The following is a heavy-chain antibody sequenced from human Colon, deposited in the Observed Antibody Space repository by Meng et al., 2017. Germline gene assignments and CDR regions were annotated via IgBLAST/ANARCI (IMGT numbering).Heavy chain of an antibody. V-gene: IGHV4-39*01. CDR3: VRSRAWVRTGFDP. Sequence: QPQLQESGPGLVKPSETLSLPSSVSGDSISSSDSYWGWIRQSPGKGLEWIGSIGHSGFTYYTPSLESRVTVSVDTSRSQFSLELTSVTAADTAVYYCVRSRAWVRTGFDPWGQGTLVTVSS. CDR1: GDSISSSDSY. J-gene: IGHJ5*02. CDR2: IGHSGFT. D-gene: IGHD1/OR15-1a*01.